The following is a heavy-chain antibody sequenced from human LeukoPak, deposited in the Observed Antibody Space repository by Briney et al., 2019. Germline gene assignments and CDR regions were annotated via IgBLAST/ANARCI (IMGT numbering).Heavy chain of an antibody. CDR1: GFTFSSYA. Sequence: GRSLRLSCAASGFTFSSYAMHWVRQAPGKGLEWVAFIRYDGSNKYYADSVKGRFTISRDNSKNTLYLQMNSLRAEDTAVYYCAKNAPGYWGQGTLVTVSS. J-gene: IGHJ4*02. CDR2: IRYDGSNK. V-gene: IGHV3-30*02. CDR3: AKNAPGY.